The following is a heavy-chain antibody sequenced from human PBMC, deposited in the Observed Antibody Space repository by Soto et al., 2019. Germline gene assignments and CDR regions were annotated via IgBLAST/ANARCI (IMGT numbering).Heavy chain of an antibody. CDR3: VRTSLVVAAATREDY. Sequence: EVQLVESGGGLVQPGGSLRLSCAASGFTFSSYWMHWVRQAPGKGLVWVSRINSDGSSTSYADSVKGRFTISRDNAKNRLYLKMNSLRAEDRAVYYCVRTSLVVAAATREDYWGQGTLVTVS. D-gene: IGHD2-15*01. CDR1: GFTFSSYW. J-gene: IGHJ4*02. V-gene: IGHV3-74*01. CDR2: INSDGSST.